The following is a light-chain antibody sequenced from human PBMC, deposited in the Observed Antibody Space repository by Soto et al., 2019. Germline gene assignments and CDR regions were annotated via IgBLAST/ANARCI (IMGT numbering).Light chain of an antibody. CDR3: QEYNSHSRYT. CDR2: KAS. CDR1: QSISGW. V-gene: IGKV1-5*03. J-gene: IGKJ2*01. Sequence: DIQMTQSPSTLSASVGDRVTITCRASQSISGWLAWYQHKPGKAPRLLIYKASNLQSGVPSRFSGSGSGTEFTLTINNLQPDDYATYYCQEYNSHSRYTFGQGTRL.